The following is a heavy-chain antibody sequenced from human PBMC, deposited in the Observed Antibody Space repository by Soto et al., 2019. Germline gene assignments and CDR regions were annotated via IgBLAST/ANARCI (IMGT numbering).Heavy chain of an antibody. D-gene: IGHD3-22*01. V-gene: IGHV1-8*01. J-gene: IGHJ3*02. CDR2: MNPNSGNT. CDR3: ATHGTYYYDSRGSPDAFDI. Sequence: ASVKVSCKASGYTFTSYDINWVRQATGQGLEWMGWMNPNSGNTGYAQKFQGRVTMTRNTSISTAYMELSSLRSEDTAVYYCATHGTYYYDSRGSPDAFDIWGQGTMVTVSS. CDR1: GYTFTSYD.